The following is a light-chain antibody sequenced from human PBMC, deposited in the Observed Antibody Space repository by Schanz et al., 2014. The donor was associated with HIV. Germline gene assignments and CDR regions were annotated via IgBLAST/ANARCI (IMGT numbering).Light chain of an antibody. CDR1: QSVSSSY. CDR3: QQYAASPWT. Sequence: EIVLTQSPGTLSLSPGERVTLSCRASQSVSSSYLAWYQQKPGQAPRLLIYGASSRAAGIPDRFSGSGSGTDFTLTISRLEPEDFAVYSCQQYAASPWTFGQGTKVEIK. V-gene: IGKV3-20*01. CDR2: GAS. J-gene: IGKJ1*01.